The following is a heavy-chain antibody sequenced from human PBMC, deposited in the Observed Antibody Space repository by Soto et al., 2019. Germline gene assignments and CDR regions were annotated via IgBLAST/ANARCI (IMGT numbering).Heavy chain of an antibody. V-gene: IGHV1-46*01. CDR1: GYTFTSYY. CDR2: INPSGGST. CDR3: ARDYYDSSGFWLVAY. Sequence: QVQLVQSGAEVKKPGASVKVSCKASGYTFTSYYMHWVRQAPRQGLEWMGIINPSGGSTSYAQKFEGRVTMTRDTSTRTVYMGLSSLRSEDTDVYYCARDYYDSSGFWLVAYWGQGTLVTVSS. J-gene: IGHJ4*02. D-gene: IGHD3-22*01.